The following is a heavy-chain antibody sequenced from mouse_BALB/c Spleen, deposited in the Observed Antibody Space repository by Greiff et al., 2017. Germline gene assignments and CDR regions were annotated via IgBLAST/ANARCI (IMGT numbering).Heavy chain of an antibody. V-gene: IGHV5-17*02. CDR2: ISSGSSTI. J-gene: IGHJ2*01. D-gene: IGHD1-1*01. CDR3: ARDYYGSSGFDY. Sequence: EVQRVESGGGLVQPGGSRKLSCAASGFTFSSFGMHWVRQAPEKGLEWVAYISSGSSTIYYADTVKGRFTISRDNPKNTLFLQMTSLRSEDTAMYYCARDYYGSSGFDYWGQGTTLTVSS. CDR1: GFTFSSFG.